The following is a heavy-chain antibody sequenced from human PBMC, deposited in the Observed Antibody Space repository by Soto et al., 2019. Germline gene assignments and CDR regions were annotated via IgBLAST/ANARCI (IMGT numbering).Heavy chain of an antibody. Sequence: LSLTCAVSGVSIHNSHSFWGWIRQPPGKGLEFIGSVYYSGGANYNPSLKSRVTVSIDTSNNQFSLRVNSVTAADTAVYYCGRVVEGATRHTDFDSWGQGILVTVSS. CDR2: VYYSGGA. CDR3: GRVVEGATRHTDFDS. V-gene: IGHV4-39*01. J-gene: IGHJ5*01. CDR1: GVSIHNSHSF. D-gene: IGHD2-15*01.